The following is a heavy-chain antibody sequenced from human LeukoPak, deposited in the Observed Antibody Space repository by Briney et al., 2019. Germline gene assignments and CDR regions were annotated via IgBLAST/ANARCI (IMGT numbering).Heavy chain of an antibody. J-gene: IGHJ4*02. CDR2: ITHGGNT. V-gene: IGHV4-38-2*01. Sequence: SETLSLTCAVSGVSISSNYYGSWMRQTPGKGLEWIATITHGGNTYYISSLESGITIVLETNKNHFFLRLTSMTAADAAVYYCARINGPVVTFDYWGLGTLVAVSS. CDR1: GVSISSNYY. CDR3: ARINGPVVTFDY. D-gene: IGHD2-21*02.